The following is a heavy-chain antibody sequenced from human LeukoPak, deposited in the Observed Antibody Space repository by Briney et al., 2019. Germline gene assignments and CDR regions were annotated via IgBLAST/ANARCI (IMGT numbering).Heavy chain of an antibody. CDR3: ARVLRSTCFDP. J-gene: IGHJ5*02. D-gene: IGHD3-3*01. V-gene: IGHV4-61*01. Sequence: PSETLSLTCTVSGDSLSGSSYFWGWIRQTPGKGLEWIGYIYYSGSTNYNPSLKSRVTISVDTSKNQFSLKLSSVTAADTAVYYCARVLRSTCFDPWGQGTLVTVSS. CDR1: GDSLSGSSYF. CDR2: IYYSGST.